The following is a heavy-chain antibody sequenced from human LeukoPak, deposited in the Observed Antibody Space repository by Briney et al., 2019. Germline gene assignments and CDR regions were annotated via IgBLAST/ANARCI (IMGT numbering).Heavy chain of an antibody. J-gene: IGHJ6*03. CDR3: ARGVYRAEFYYYYYMDV. CDR1: GYTFTSHD. D-gene: IGHD2/OR15-2a*01. Sequence: ASVKVSCKASGYTFTSHDINWVRQATGQGLEWMGWMNPNTGDTGYAQNFQGRVTITRNTSISTAYMELSSLRFEDTAVYYCARGVYRAEFYYYYYMDVWGKGTTVTVSS. CDR2: MNPNTGDT. V-gene: IGHV1-8*01.